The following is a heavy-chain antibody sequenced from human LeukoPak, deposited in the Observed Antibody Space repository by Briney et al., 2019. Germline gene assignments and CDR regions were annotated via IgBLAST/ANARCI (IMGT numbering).Heavy chain of an antibody. CDR2: ISSSGSTI. V-gene: IGHV3-48*03. CDR3: ARLQLTYCSSTTCYKVDAFDI. CDR1: GFTFSSYE. Sequence: PGGSLRLSCAASGFTFSSYEMNWVRQAPGKGLEWVSYISSSGSTIYYADSVKGRFTISRDNAKNSLYLQMNSLRAEDTAVYYCARLQLTYCSSTTCYKVDAFDIWGQGTMVTVSS. J-gene: IGHJ3*02. D-gene: IGHD2-2*02.